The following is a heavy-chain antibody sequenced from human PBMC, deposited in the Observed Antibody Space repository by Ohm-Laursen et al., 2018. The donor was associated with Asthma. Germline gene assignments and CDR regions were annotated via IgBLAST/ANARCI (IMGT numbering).Heavy chain of an antibody. D-gene: IGHD3-10*01. J-gene: IGHJ6*02. CDR1: GFTFADYA. CDR2: ISWNRGGI. V-gene: IGHV3-9*01. Sequence: SLRLSCAASGFTFADYAMHWVRQAPGKGLEWVSGISWNRGGIGYADSVKGRFTISRDNAKNSLYLQMDSLGPEDTALYYCAKDVKAYYGSGSYYAYHGMDVWGLGTTVTVSS. CDR3: AKDVKAYYGSGSYYAYHGMDV.